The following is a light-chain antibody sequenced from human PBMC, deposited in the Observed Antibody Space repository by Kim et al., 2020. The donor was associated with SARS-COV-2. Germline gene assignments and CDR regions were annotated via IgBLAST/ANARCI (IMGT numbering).Light chain of an antibody. V-gene: IGLV9-49*01. J-gene: IGLJ2*01. CDR2: VGTGGIVG. Sequence: GTLGSGYSNYKVDWYQQRPGQGPRFVMRVGTGGIVGSKGDGIPDRFSVLGSGLNRYLTIKNIQEEDESDYHCGADHGSGSNFVVVFGGGTQLTVL. CDR1: SGYSNYK. CDR3: GADHGSGSNFVVV.